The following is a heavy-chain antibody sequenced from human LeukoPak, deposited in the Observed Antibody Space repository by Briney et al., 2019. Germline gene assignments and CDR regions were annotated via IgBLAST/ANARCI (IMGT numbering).Heavy chain of an antibody. Sequence: GGSLRLSCAASGFTFSSYSMNWVRQAPGKGLEWVSSISSSSSYIYYADSVKGRFTISRDNAKNSLYLQMNSLRAEDTAVYYCARAEDPVVPAASFDYWGQGTLVTVSS. V-gene: IGHV3-21*01. CDR3: ARAEDPVVPAASFDY. D-gene: IGHD2-2*01. CDR2: ISSSSSYI. J-gene: IGHJ4*02. CDR1: GFTFSSYS.